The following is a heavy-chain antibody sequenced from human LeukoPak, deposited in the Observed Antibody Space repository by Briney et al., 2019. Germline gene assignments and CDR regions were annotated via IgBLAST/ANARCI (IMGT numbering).Heavy chain of an antibody. D-gene: IGHD2-21*01. CDR1: GFTFGSYA. J-gene: IGHJ6*03. CDR2: ISSNSGRT. CDR3: AQDRCGGECYYYMDV. Sequence: GGSLRLSCAASGFTFGSYAMTWVRQAPGKGLEWVSGISSNSGRTSYADSVKGRFTISRDNSKNTLYLQMNSLRVEDTAEYYCAQDRCGGECYYYMDVWGKGTTVTVSS. V-gene: IGHV3-23*01.